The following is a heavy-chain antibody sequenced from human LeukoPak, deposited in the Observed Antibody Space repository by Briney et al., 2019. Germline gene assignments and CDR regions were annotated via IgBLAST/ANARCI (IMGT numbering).Heavy chain of an antibody. V-gene: IGHV3-11*01. CDR2: ISSSGSTI. D-gene: IGHD5-12*01. CDR1: GFTFSDYY. CDR3: ARGQAGKSGYDYYYYYGMDV. J-gene: IGHJ6*02. Sequence: GGSLRLSCAASGFTFSDYYMSWIRQAPGKGLEWVSYISSSGSTIYYADSVKGRFTISRDNAKNSLYLQTNSLRAEDTAVYYCARGQAGKSGYDYYYYYGMDVWGQGTTVTVSS.